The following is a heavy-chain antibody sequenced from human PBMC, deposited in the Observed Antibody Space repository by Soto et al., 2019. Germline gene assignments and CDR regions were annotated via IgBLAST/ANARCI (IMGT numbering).Heavy chain of an antibody. V-gene: IGHV3-53*01. Sequence: GGSLRLSCAASGFTVSSNYMSWVRQAPGKGLEWVSVIYSGGSTYYADSVKGRFTISRDNSNNTLYLQMNSLRAEDTAVYYCARDQLDSSGYYSYYYGMDVWGQGTTVTVSS. D-gene: IGHD3-22*01. CDR1: GFTVSSNY. J-gene: IGHJ6*02. CDR3: ARDQLDSSGYYSYYYGMDV. CDR2: IYSGGST.